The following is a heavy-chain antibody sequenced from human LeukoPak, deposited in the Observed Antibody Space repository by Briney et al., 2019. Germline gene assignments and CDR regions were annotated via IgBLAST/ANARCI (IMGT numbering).Heavy chain of an antibody. V-gene: IGHV4-61*02. CDR1: GGTISTDNFF. D-gene: IGHD3-22*01. J-gene: IGHJ3*02. Sequence: KASETLSLTCTVSGGTISTDNFFWNWIRQLAGKGLEWIGRIYSSGNTDYNPSLKTRVTLSIDTSKNQFSLKLSSVTAADTAVYYCATYYDKYNGDHGLDIWGQGTMVTASS. CDR2: IYSSGNT. CDR3: ATYYDKYNGDHGLDI.